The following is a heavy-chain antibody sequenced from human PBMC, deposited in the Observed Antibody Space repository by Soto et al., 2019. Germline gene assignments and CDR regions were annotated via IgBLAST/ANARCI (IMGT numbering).Heavy chain of an antibody. J-gene: IGHJ4*02. CDR1: GGSISSGGYS. CDR3: ARDKDWAFDY. CDR2: TYHTGTA. V-gene: IGHV4-30-2*01. D-gene: IGHD3-9*01. Sequence: SETLSLTCAVSGGSISSGGYSWTWIRQPPGKGLEWVGHTYHTGTAYYSPSLKSRVTISVDTSKNQFSQNSLFLLMNSLRAEDTAIYYCARDKDWAFDYWGQGTLVTVSS.